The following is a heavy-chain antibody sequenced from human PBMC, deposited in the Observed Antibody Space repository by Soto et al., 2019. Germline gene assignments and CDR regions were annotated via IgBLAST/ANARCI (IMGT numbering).Heavy chain of an antibody. CDR1: GFTFSSYW. CDR2: MNSDGSTT. J-gene: IGHJ4*02. D-gene: IGHD1-26*01. CDR3: ARVRSGTKAMDC. V-gene: IGHV3-74*01. Sequence: EVQLVETGGGLVQPGGSLRLSCAASGFTFSSYWMHWVRQAPGKGLVWVSRMNSDGSTTNYADSVKGRFTISRDNAKNTLSLQMNSLRAEDTAVYSCARVRSGTKAMDCWGQGILVSVS.